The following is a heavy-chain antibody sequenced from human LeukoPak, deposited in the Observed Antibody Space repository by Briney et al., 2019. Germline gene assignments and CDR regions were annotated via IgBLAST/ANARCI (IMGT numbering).Heavy chain of an antibody. CDR1: GGSISSYY. CDR2: IYTSGST. V-gene: IGHV4-4*09. Sequence: SETLSLTCTVSGGSISSYYWSWIRQPPGKGLEWIGYIYTSGSTNYNPSLKSRVTISVDTSKNQFSLKLSSVTAADTAVYYCARQFDRYIFDYWGQGTLVTVSS. CDR3: ARQFDRYIFDY. J-gene: IGHJ4*02. D-gene: IGHD3-9*01.